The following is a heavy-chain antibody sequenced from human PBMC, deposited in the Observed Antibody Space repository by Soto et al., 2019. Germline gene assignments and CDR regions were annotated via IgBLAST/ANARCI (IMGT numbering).Heavy chain of an antibody. CDR2: IYYSGST. Sequence: SETLSLTCTVSGGSVSSGSYYWSWIRQPPGKGLEWIGYIYYSGSTNYNPSLKSRVTISVDTSKNQFSLHFDSVIPEDTAVYYCAGVASFRGMDVWGQGTPVTVSS. V-gene: IGHV4-61*01. CDR1: GGSVSSGSYY. J-gene: IGHJ6*02. D-gene: IGHD2-21*01. CDR3: AGVASFRGMDV.